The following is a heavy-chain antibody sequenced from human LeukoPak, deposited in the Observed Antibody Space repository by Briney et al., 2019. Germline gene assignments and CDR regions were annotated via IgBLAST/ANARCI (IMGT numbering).Heavy chain of an antibody. V-gene: IGHV3-7*01. D-gene: IGHD2-15*01. J-gene: IGHJ6*02. CDR3: ARDRRRGVAGYGLDV. Sequence: GGSLRLTCVASGFTFSDYWMSWVRQAPGKGLECVASIRYDGNEKYYMESVKGRFTTSRDHAKNSLYLQIDNLRAEDTARYFCARDRRRGVAGYGLDVWGQGTTVTVSS. CDR2: IRYDGNEK. CDR1: GFTFSDYW.